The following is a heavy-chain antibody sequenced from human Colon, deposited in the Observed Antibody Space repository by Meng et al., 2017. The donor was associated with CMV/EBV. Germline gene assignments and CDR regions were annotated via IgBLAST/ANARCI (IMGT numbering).Heavy chain of an antibody. J-gene: IGHJ4*02. CDR3: ARENSGYDNRRGFDY. V-gene: IGHV1-8*01. D-gene: IGHD5-12*01. CDR2: MNPNSGNT. Sequence: QVQLVQSGDEVKKPGSSVKVSCKTSVDIISRQTVSWVRQAPGQGLEWMGWMNPNSGNTGYAQKFQGRVAMTRNTSISTAYMELSGLRSEDTAVYYCARENSGYDNRRGFDYWGQGTLVTVSS. CDR1: VDIISRQT.